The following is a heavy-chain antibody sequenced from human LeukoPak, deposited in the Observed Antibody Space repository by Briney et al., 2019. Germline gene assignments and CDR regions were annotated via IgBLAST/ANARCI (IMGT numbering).Heavy chain of an antibody. J-gene: IGHJ3*02. V-gene: IGHV4-59*08. CDR2: IYYIGRT. CDR3: ARRNDFGI. CDR1: GDSISSYY. Sequence: PSETLSLTCTVSGDSISSYYWSWIRQPPGKGLEWIGYIYYIGRTNYNPSLKSRVTISVDTSKNQFSLKLNSVTAADTAVYYCARRNDFGIWGQGTMVTVSS.